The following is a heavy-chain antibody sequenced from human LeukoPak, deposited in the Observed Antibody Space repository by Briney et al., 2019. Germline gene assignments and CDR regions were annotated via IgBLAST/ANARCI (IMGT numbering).Heavy chain of an antibody. Sequence: GGSLRLSCAASGFTFSSYSMSWVRQAPGEGLEWVSAINGGGDATEYTDSVKGRFTISRDNSKNTLYLQMNSLRPEDTAVYYCARCTASCYANAFDVWGQGTLLTVSS. J-gene: IGHJ3*01. CDR2: INGGGDAT. V-gene: IGHV3-23*01. D-gene: IGHD2-2*01. CDR3: ARCTASCYANAFDV. CDR1: GFTFSSYS.